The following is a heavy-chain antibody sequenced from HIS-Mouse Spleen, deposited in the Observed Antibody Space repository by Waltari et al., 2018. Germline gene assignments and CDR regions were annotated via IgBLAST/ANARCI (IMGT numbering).Heavy chain of an antibody. V-gene: IGHV4-39*07. CDR2: IYYSGST. CDR3: AREIPYSSSWYDWYFDL. J-gene: IGHJ2*01. CDR1: GGSISSSSYY. Sequence: QLQLQESGPGLVKPSETLSLTCTVSGGSISSSSYYWGWIRQPPGKGLAWIGSIYYSGSTYYNPSLKGRVTISVDTSKNKFSLKLSAVTAADTAGYYCAREIPYSSSWYDWYFDLWGRGTLVTVSS. D-gene: IGHD6-13*01.